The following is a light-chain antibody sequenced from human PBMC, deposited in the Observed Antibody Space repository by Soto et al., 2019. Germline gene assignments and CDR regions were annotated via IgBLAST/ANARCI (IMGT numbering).Light chain of an antibody. V-gene: IGLV2-8*01. Sequence: QSALTQPPSASGSPGQSVTISCTGTISDVGGYNYVAWYQQHPGIAPKLIIYEVTKRPSGVPDRFSGSKSGNTASLTVSGLQAEDEAVYYCGSYAGSNKGAFGGGTKVTVL. J-gene: IGLJ3*02. CDR1: ISDVGGYNY. CDR2: EVT. CDR3: GSYAGSNKGA.